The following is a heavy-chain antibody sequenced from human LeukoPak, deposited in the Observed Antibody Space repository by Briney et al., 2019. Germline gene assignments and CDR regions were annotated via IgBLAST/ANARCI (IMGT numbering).Heavy chain of an antibody. Sequence: PGGSLRLSCAASGFTFSSYGMHWVRQAPGKGLEWVAFIRYDGSNKYYADSVKGRFTISRDNSKNTLYLQMSSLRAEDTAVYYCAKDLLRAMVIKDWFDPWGQGTLVTVSS. J-gene: IGHJ5*02. CDR2: IRYDGSNK. CDR3: AKDLLRAMVIKDWFDP. CDR1: GFTFSSYG. D-gene: IGHD5-18*01. V-gene: IGHV3-30*02.